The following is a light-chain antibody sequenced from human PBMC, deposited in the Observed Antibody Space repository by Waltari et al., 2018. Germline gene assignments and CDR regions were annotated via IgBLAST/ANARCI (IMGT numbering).Light chain of an antibody. V-gene: IGLV2-23*01. CDR3: CSYVGGSRVL. CDR1: RSDIGAYNF. J-gene: IGLJ2*01. Sequence: QSVLTQSASVSGSPGQSITISCTGTRSDIGAYNFVSWFQQLPGQAPRLLISEATKRPSGVSYRFSGSKSGNTASLSISDLQAEDEADYYCCSYVGGSRVLFGGGTKLTV. CDR2: EAT.